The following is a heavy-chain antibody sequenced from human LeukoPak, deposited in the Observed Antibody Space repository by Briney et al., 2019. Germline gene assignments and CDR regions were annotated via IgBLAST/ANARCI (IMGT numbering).Heavy chain of an antibody. CDR3: ARGVDTAVIPYYYYYMDV. V-gene: IGHV1-2*02. CDR2: INPKSRAT. J-gene: IGHJ6*03. Sequence: VASAKVSCKASGYTFTDYYMHWVRQAPGQGLEWMGWINPKSRATNYAQNFQGRVTLTRDTSISTAYMELSSLRSDDTAVYYCARGVDTAVIPYYYYYMDVWGIGTTVTVSS. D-gene: IGHD5-18*01. CDR1: GYTFTDYY.